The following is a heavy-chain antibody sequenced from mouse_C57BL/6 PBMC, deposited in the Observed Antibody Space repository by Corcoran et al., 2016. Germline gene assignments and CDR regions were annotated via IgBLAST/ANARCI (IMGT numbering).Heavy chain of an antibody. D-gene: IGHD2-4*01. V-gene: IGHV1-75*01. J-gene: IGHJ2*01. Sequence: QVQLHQSGPELVKPGASVKISCKASGYTFTDYYINWVKQRPGQGLEWIGWIFPGIGSTYYNEKFKGKATLTVDKSSSTAYMLLSSLTSEDSAVYFCARMEDYDGYYFDYWGQGTTLTVSS. CDR3: ARMEDYDGYYFDY. CDR1: GYTFTDYY. CDR2: IFPGIGST.